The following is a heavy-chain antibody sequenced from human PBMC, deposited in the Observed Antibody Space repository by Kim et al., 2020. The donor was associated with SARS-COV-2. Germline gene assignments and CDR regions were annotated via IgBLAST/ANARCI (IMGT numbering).Heavy chain of an antibody. CDR3: AKGWGLRAFDI. D-gene: IGHD7-27*01. CDR2: ST. J-gene: IGHJ3*02. Sequence: STYYAVTVKGRFTISRDNSKNTLYLQMNSPGAEDTAVYYCAKGWGLRAFDIWGQGTMVTVSS. V-gene: IGHV3-23*01.